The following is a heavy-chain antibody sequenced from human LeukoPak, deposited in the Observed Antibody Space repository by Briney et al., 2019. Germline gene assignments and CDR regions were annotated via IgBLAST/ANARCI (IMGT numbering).Heavy chain of an antibody. V-gene: IGHV3-53*01. CDR3: AREPFKGTSYYDSSPSWYYFDY. D-gene: IGHD3-22*01. CDR2: IYSGGST. CDR1: GFTVSSNY. Sequence: GGSLRLSCAASGFTVSSNYMSWVRQAPGKGLEWVSVIYSGGSTYYADSVRGRFTISRDNSKNTLYLQMNSLRAEDTAVYYCAREPFKGTSYYDSSPSWYYFDYWGQGTLVTVSS. J-gene: IGHJ4*02.